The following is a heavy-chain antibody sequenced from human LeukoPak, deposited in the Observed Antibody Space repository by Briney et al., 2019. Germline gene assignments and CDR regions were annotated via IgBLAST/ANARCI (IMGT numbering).Heavy chain of an antibody. CDR3: AKVDCGSPGCRRFDF. CDR1: GFTFSSYA. J-gene: IGHJ2*01. V-gene: IGHV3-23*01. Sequence: GGSLRLSCAASGFTFSSYAMSWVRQAPGKGLDWVSSINGGGGSTYYADSVKGRFTISRDNSKNTLYLQMNSLRAEDTAVYFCAKVDCGSPGCRRFDFWGRGTLVTVSS. D-gene: IGHD2-2*01. CDR2: INGGGGST.